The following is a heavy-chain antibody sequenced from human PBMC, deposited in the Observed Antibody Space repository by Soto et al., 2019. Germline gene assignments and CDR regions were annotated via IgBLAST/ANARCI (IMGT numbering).Heavy chain of an antibody. CDR3: ARNHFTYYYDSSGYYYFDY. CDR2: IIPIFGTA. CDR1: GGTFSSYA. D-gene: IGHD3-22*01. J-gene: IGHJ4*02. V-gene: IGHV1-69*01. Sequence: QVQLVQSGAEVKKPGSSVKVSCKASGGTFSSYAISWVRQAPGQGLEWMGGIIPIFGTANYAQKFQGRVTITADESTSTACMKLSSLRSEDTAVYYCARNHFTYYYDSSGYYYFDYWGQGTLVTVSS.